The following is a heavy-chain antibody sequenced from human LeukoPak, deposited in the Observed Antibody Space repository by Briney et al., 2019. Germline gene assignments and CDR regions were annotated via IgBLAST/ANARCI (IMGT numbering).Heavy chain of an antibody. D-gene: IGHD5-24*01. V-gene: IGHV3-64*01. J-gene: IGHJ4*02. CDR3: ARDLIRDGYNFVCIGY. CDR1: GFTFSSYA. CDR2: TSSNRGST. Sequence: GSLRLPCAASGFTFSSYATHWVRRAPGKGLEDVAATSSNRGSTYYANSVKGRFTISRDNSKNTLYLQMGSLRAEDMAVYYCARDLIRDGYNFVCIGYWGQGTLVTVSS.